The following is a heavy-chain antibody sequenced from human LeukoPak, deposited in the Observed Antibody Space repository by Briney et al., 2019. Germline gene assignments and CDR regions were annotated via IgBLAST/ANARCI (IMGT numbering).Heavy chain of an antibody. CDR1: GGSVSSGSYY. CDR3: ARGRSGYSYVHDAFDI. CDR2: IYYSGST. Sequence: PSETLSLTCTVSGGSVSSGSYYWSWIRQPPGKGLEWIGYIYYSGSTNYNPSLKSRVTISVDTSKNQFSLKLSSVAAADTAVYYCARGRSGYSYVHDAFDIWGHGTMVTVSS. V-gene: IGHV4-61*01. D-gene: IGHD5-18*01. J-gene: IGHJ3*02.